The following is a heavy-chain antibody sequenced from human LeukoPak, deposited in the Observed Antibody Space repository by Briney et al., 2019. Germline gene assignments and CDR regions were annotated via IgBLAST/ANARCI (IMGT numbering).Heavy chain of an antibody. CDR2: IYYSGST. Sequence: PLETLSLTCTVSGGSISSYYWSWIRQPPGKGLEWIGYIYYSGSTNYNPSLKSRVTISVDTSKNQFSLKLSSVTAADTAVYYCARVYCSSTSCYGDYWGQGTLVTVSS. CDR1: GGSISSYY. V-gene: IGHV4-59*01. D-gene: IGHD2-2*01. J-gene: IGHJ4*02. CDR3: ARVYCSSTSCYGDY.